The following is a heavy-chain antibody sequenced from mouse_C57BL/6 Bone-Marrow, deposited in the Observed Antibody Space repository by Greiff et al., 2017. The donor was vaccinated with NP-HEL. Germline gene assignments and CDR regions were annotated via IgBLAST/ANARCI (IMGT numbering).Heavy chain of an antibody. CDR3: ALYDYDVGPYAMDY. V-gene: IGHV1-82*01. J-gene: IGHJ4*01. D-gene: IGHD2-4*01. Sequence: QVQLQQSGPELVKPGASVKISCKASGYAFSSSWMNWVKQRPGKGLEWIGRIYPGDGDTNYNGKFKGKATLTADKSSSTAYMQLSSLTSEDSAVYFCALYDYDVGPYAMDYWGQGTSVTVSS. CDR1: GYAFSSSW. CDR2: IYPGDGDT.